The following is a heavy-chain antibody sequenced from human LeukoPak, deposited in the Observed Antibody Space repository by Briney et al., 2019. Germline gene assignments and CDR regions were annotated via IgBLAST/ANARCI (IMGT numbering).Heavy chain of an antibody. D-gene: IGHD1-26*01. CDR1: GGSIISYY. Sequence: SETLSLTCTVSGGSIISYYWSWIRQPPGRGLEWIGYIYYSGSTNYNPSLKSRVTISVDTSRNQFSLKLSSVTAADTAVYYCARGALIVGATSFDYWGQGTLVTVSS. V-gene: IGHV4-59*01. CDR2: IYYSGST. J-gene: IGHJ4*02. CDR3: ARGALIVGATSFDY.